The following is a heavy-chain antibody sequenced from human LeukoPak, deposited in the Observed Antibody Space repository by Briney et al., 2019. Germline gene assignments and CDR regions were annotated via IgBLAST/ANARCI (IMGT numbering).Heavy chain of an antibody. V-gene: IGHV3-7*01. CDR2: IKEDGSEK. D-gene: IGHD3-10*01. CDR1: GFTVSSNY. CDR3: ARDAHLSYASGFDY. J-gene: IGHJ4*02. Sequence: GGSLRLSCAASGFTVSSNYMSWVRQAPGKGLEWVVNIKEDGSEKYYVDSVKGRFTISRDNAKNSLYLQMNSLRAEDTAVYYCARDAHLSYASGFDYWGQGILVTVSS.